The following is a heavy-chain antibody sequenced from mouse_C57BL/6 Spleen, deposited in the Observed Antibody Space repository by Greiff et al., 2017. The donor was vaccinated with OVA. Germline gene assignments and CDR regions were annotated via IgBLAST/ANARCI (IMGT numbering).Heavy chain of an antibody. CDR3: ARRENFDY. CDR1: GYTFTSYW. J-gene: IGHJ2*01. Sequence: LVESGAELVKPGASVKLSCKASGYTFTSYWMQWVKQRPGQGLEWIGEIDPSDSYTNYNQKFKGKATLTVDTSSSTAYMQLSSLTSEDSAVYYCARRENFDYWGQGTTLTVSS. CDR2: IDPSDSYT. V-gene: IGHV1-50*01.